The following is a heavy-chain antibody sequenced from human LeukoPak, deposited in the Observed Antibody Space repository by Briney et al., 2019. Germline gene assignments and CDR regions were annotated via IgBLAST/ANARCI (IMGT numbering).Heavy chain of an antibody. CDR1: GYTFTNYD. J-gene: IGHJ4*02. CDR2: ISTYNGNT. Sequence: ASVEVSCKASGYTFTNYDINWVRQAPGQGLEWMGWISTYNGNTNYAQKLQGRVTMTTDTSTSTVYMELRSLRSDDTAVYYCAKIAYGANFFDYWGQGTLVTVSS. V-gene: IGHV1-18*01. D-gene: IGHD4/OR15-4a*01. CDR3: AKIAYGANFFDY.